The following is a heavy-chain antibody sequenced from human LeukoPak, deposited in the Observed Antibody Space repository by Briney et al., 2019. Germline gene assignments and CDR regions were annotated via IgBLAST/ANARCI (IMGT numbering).Heavy chain of an antibody. CDR3: ARTDYYYYYMDV. V-gene: IGHV1-69*06. Sequence: EASVTVSCTASGGTFSSYAISWVRQAPGQGLEWMGGIIPIFGTANYAQKFQGRVTITADKSTSTAYMELSSLRSEDTAVYYCARTDYYYYYMDVWGKGTTVTISS. CDR1: GGTFSSYA. J-gene: IGHJ6*03. CDR2: IIPIFGTA.